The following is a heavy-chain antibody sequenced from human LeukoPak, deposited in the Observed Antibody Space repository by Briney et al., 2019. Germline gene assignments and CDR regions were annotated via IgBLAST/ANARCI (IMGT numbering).Heavy chain of an antibody. CDR3: ARDLLGYYYGSGNYGSFDT. Sequence: SETLSLTCTVSGGSISNYYWTWIRQPPGKGLEWIGYIYYSGSTDYNPSLRGRVTMSVDTSKNQFSLKLNSLTAADTAVYYCARDLLGYYYGSGNYGSFDTWGQGTLVTVSS. CDR2: IYYSGST. CDR1: GGSISNYY. J-gene: IGHJ5*02. V-gene: IGHV4-59*01. D-gene: IGHD3-10*01.